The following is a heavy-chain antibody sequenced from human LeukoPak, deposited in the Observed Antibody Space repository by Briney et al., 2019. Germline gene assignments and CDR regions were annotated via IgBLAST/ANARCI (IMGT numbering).Heavy chain of an antibody. V-gene: IGHV3-66*01. D-gene: IGHD1-1*01. CDR2: IYSGGST. Sequence: GGSLRLSCAASGFTVSSNYMSWVRQAPGKGLEWVSVIYSGGSTYYADSVKGRFTISRDNAKNSLYLQMNSLRAEDTAVYYCAREPWYNWNDGNDAFDIWGQGTMVTVSS. CDR3: AREPWYNWNDGNDAFDI. J-gene: IGHJ3*02. CDR1: GFTVSSNY.